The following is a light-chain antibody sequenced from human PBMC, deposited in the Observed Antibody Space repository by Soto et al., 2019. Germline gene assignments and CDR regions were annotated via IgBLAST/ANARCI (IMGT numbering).Light chain of an antibody. CDR2: AAS. CDR3: QQSYSTPYT. CDR1: QSISSY. Sequence: DIQMTQSPSSLSASVGDRVTITSRASQSISSYLNWYQQKPGKAHKLLIYAASSLQSVVPSRFSGSGSGTDFTLTISSLQPEDFATYYCQQSYSTPYTFGQGTKLEIK. V-gene: IGKV1-39*01. J-gene: IGKJ2*01.